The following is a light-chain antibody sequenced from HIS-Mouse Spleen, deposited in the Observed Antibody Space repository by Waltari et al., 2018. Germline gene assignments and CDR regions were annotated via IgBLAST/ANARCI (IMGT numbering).Light chain of an antibody. CDR1: ALPKKY. CDR3: YSTDSSGNHRV. Sequence: SYELTQPPSVSVSPGQTARITCSGDALPKKYAYWYQQKSGQAPVLGIDEDSKRPSGIPERFSGSSSGTMATVTISGAQVEDEADYYCYSTDSSGNHRVFGGGTKLTVL. CDR2: EDS. V-gene: IGLV3-10*01. J-gene: IGLJ2*01.